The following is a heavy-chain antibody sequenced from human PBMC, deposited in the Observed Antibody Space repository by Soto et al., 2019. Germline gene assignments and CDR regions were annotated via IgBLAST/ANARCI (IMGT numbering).Heavy chain of an antibody. CDR1: GGSTSSGDYY. Sequence: SETLSLTCTVSGGSTSSGDYYWSWIRQPPGKGLEWIGYIYYSGSTYYNPSLKSRVTISVDTSKNQFSLKLSSVTAADTAVYYCARVSPYCSGGSCYADAFDIWGQGTMVTVSS. D-gene: IGHD2-15*01. CDR2: IYYSGST. J-gene: IGHJ3*02. CDR3: ARVSPYCSGGSCYADAFDI. V-gene: IGHV4-30-4*01.